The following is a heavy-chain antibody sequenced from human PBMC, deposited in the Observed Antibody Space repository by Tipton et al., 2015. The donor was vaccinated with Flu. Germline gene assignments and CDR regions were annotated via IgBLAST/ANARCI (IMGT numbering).Heavy chain of an antibody. CDR1: GGTFSSYA. D-gene: IGHD2-2*01. CDR3: ARMDPGVPAAYYYYYMDV. Sequence: QSGAEVKKPGSSVKVSCKASGGTFSSYAISWVRQAPGQGLEWMGGIIPIFGTANYAQKFQGRVTITADESTSTAYMELSSLRSEDTAVYYCARMDPGVPAAYYYYYMDVWGKGTTVTVSS. CDR2: IIPIFGTA. V-gene: IGHV1-69*01. J-gene: IGHJ6*03.